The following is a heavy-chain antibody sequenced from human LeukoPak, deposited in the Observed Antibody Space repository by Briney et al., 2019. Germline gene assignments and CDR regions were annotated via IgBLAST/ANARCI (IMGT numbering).Heavy chain of an antibody. D-gene: IGHD2-15*01. Sequence: SETLSLTCTVSGGSISSYYWSWIRQPPGKGLEWIGYIYYSGSTNYNPSLKSRFTISVDTSKSQFSLKLSSVTAADTAVYYCARHVHCSGGSCYPNYFYWYFDLWGRGTLVTVSS. CDR1: GGSISSYY. CDR2: IYYSGST. V-gene: IGHV4-59*08. CDR3: ARHVHCSGGSCYPNYFYWYFDL. J-gene: IGHJ2*01.